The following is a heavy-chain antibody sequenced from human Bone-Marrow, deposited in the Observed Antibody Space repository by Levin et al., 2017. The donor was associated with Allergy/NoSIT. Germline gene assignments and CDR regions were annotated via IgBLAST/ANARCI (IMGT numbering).Heavy chain of an antibody. CDR1: GGSIGGSAYY. D-gene: IGHD6-13*01. V-gene: IGHV4-31*03. Sequence: PSETLSLTCTVSGGSIGGSAYYWSWIRQHPGKGLEWIGYIYYSGNTNYNPSHRSRVTISVDTSKNQFSLKVNSVSAADTAVYYCARVLSAAGTASDGVFGYWGQGTLVTVSS. CDR3: ARVLSAAGTASDGVFGY. J-gene: IGHJ4*02. CDR2: IYYSGNT.